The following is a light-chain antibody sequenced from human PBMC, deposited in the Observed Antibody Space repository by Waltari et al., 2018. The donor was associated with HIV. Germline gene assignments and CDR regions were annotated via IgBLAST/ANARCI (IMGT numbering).Light chain of an antibody. CDR1: NSDIGTYNY. V-gene: IGLV2-14*03. CDR3: SSYTATKILV. CDR2: DVN. Sequence: QSALTQPASVAGSPGQSITISFTGTNSDIGTYNYVSWYQQQSGKAPKLLISDVNNRPSGVSNRFSGSKAGNTASLSISGLQAEDEGKYYCSSYTATKILVFGGGTDVTVL. J-gene: IGLJ2*01.